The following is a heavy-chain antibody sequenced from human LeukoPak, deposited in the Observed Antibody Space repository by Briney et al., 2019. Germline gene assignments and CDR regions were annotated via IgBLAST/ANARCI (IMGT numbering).Heavy chain of an antibody. CDR1: GYTFTGYY. J-gene: IGHJ4*02. Sequence: ASVKVSCKASGYTFTGYYMHWVRQAPGQGLEWMGWINPNSGGTNYAQKFQGRVTMTRDTSISTACMELSRLRSDDTAVYYCARDDCSSTSCYQVVFDYWGQGTLVTVSS. CDR2: INPNSGGT. D-gene: IGHD2-2*01. V-gene: IGHV1-2*02. CDR3: ARDDCSSTSCYQVVFDY.